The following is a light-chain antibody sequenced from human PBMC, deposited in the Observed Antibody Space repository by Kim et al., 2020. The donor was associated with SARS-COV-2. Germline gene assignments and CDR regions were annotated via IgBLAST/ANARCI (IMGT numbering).Light chain of an antibody. Sequence: SYELTQPPSVSVSPGQTASITCSGDKLGDKYACWYQQKPGQSPVLVIYQDSKRPSGIPERFSGSNSGNTATLTISGTQAMDEADYYCQAWDSGTWVVGGG. CDR3: QAWDSGTWV. CDR2: QDS. V-gene: IGLV3-1*01. J-gene: IGLJ3*02. CDR1: KLGDKY.